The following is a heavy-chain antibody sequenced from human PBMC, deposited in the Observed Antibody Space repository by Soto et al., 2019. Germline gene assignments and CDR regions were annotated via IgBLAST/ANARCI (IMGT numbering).Heavy chain of an antibody. D-gene: IGHD6-6*01. J-gene: IGHJ6*02. V-gene: IGHV5-10-1*01. Sequence: PGESLKISWKGSGYSFTSYWISWVRQMPGKGLEWMGRIDPSDSYTNYSPPFQGHVTISADKSISTAYLQWSSLKASDTAMYYCARRGQLVPGETDYGMDVWGQGTTVTVSS. CDR1: GYSFTSYW. CDR2: IDPSDSYT. CDR3: ARRGQLVPGETDYGMDV.